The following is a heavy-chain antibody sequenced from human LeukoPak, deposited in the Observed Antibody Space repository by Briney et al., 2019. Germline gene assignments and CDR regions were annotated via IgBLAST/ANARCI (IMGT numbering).Heavy chain of an antibody. J-gene: IGHJ6*03. CDR2: IYYSGST. CDR3: AGAPSSGSYLYYYYMDV. CDR1: GYSISSGYY. D-gene: IGHD3-10*01. V-gene: IGHV4-38-2*02. Sequence: PSETLSLTCTVSGYSISSGYYWGWIRQPPGKGLEWIGSIYYSGSTYYNPSLKSRVTISVDTSKNQFSLKLSSVTAADTAVYYCAGAPSSGSYLYYYYMDVWGKGTTVTISS.